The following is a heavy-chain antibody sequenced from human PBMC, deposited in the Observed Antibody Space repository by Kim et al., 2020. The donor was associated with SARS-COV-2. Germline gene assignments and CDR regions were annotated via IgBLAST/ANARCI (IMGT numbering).Heavy chain of an antibody. V-gene: IGHV3-53*01. J-gene: IGHJ6*02. CDR3: ARDTLEYRSGWYDNYYGMDV. D-gene: IGHD6-19*01. CDR2: IYADGST. Sequence: GGSLRLSCVASEFTVSTSYMTWVRQAPGKGLQWVSTIYADGSTYYADSVKGRFSISRDNSKNTLHLQMNFVRAEDTAVYYCARDTLEYRSGWYDNYYGMDVWGQGTTVTVSS. CDR1: EFTVSTSY.